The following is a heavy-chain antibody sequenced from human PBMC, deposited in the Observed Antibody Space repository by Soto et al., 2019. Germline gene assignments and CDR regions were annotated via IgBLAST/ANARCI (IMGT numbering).Heavy chain of an antibody. V-gene: IGHV1-18*01. J-gene: IGHJ4*02. CDR1: GYTFTNFG. D-gene: IGHD2-21*02. CDR2: ISAYNGNT. Sequence: QVQLVQSGAEVKKPGASVKVSCKASGYTFTNFGISWVRQAPGQGLEWMGWISAYNGNTNYAQKFQGRVTMTTDTYTSTAYMEVRSLRFDGAAVYYRARGGTASDYWGQGTLVTVSS. CDR3: ARGGTASDY.